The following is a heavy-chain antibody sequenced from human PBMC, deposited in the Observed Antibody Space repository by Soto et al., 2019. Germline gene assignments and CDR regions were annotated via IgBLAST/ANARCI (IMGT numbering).Heavy chain of an antibody. CDR2: INPNSGGT. J-gene: IGHJ4*02. D-gene: IGHD6-19*01. CDR3: ASAAVTGTAGLDF. V-gene: IGHV1-2*02. Sequence: ASVKVSCKASGYTFSGFYMHWVRQAPGQGLEWMGWINPNSGGTKSAEKFQGRVTMTRDTSISTAYMELSRLTSDDAAVYYCASAAVTGTAGLDFWGQGTQVTVSS. CDR1: GYTFSGFY.